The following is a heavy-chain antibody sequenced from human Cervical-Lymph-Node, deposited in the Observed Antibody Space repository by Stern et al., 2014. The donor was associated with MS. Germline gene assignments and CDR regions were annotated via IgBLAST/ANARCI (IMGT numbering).Heavy chain of an antibody. CDR2: IYASGNT. D-gene: IGHD4-17*01. Sequence: QVQLQESGPGLVKPSQTLSLTCTVSGGSVSTYNYYWTWIRQPAGKGLEWIGRIYASGNTNYNPSLKGRVTISLDTSRNQFSRKLTSVTAADTAVYYCATSGGRRGDFRDYWGQGTLVTVSS. CDR3: ATSGGRRGDFRDY. J-gene: IGHJ4*02. V-gene: IGHV4-61*02. CDR1: GGSVSTYNYY.